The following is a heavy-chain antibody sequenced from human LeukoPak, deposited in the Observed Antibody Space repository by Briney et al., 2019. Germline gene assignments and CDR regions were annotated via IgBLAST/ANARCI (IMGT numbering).Heavy chain of an antibody. J-gene: IGHJ1*01. CDR2: INPNSGGT. D-gene: IGHD6-13*01. CDR1: GYTFTGYY. V-gene: IGHV1-2*02. Sequence: PRASVKVSCKASGYTFTGYYMHWVRQAPGQGLEWMGWINPNSGGTNYAQKFQGRVTMTRDTSISTAYMELSRLRSDDTAVYYCARVRDTLVGDSSSWFYYFQHWGQGTLVTVSS. CDR3: ARVRDTLVGDSSSWFYYFQH.